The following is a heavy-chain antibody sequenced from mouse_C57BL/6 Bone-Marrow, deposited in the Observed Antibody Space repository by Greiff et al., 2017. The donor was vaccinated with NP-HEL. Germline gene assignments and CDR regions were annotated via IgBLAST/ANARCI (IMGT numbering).Heavy chain of an antibody. CDR2: IDPENGDT. J-gene: IGHJ4*01. CDR3: TTRIYAMDY. V-gene: IGHV14-4*01. CDR1: GFNIKDDY. Sequence: EVQLQQSGAELVRPGASVKLSCTASGFNIKDDYMHWVKQRTEQGLEWIGWIDPENGDTEYASKFQGKATISADTSSNTAYLQLSSLTSEDTDVYYCTTRIYAMDYWGQGTSVTVSS.